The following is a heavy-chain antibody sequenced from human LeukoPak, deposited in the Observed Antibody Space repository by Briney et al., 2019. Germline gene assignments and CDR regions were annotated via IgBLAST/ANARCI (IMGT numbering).Heavy chain of an antibody. CDR1: GYTFTGYY. D-gene: IGHD3-22*01. CDR3: AKHDPRRVVITNWFDP. V-gene: IGHV1-2*02. Sequence: ASVKVSCKASGYTFTGYYMHWVRQAPGQGLEWMGWINPNSGGTDYAQKFQGRVTMTRDTSISTAYMELSRLRSDDTAVYYCAKHDPRRVVITNWFDPWGQGTLVTVSS. CDR2: INPNSGGT. J-gene: IGHJ5*02.